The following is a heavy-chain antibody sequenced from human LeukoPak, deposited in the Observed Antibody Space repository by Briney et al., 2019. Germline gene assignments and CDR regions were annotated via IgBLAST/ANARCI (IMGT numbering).Heavy chain of an antibody. Sequence: PAETLSLTCTVSGGSISSYYWSWIRQLAGKGLEWIGRIYTSGSTNYNPSLKSRVTMSVDTSKNQFSLKLSSVTAADTAVYYCARDRALYTYYDILTGPKNWFDPWGQGTLVTVSS. CDR1: GGSISSYY. D-gene: IGHD3-9*01. V-gene: IGHV4-4*07. J-gene: IGHJ5*02. CDR2: IYTSGST. CDR3: ARDRALYTYYDILTGPKNWFDP.